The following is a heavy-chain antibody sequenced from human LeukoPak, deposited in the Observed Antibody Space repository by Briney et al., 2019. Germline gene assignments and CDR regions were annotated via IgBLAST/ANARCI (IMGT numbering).Heavy chain of an antibody. V-gene: IGHV1-2*02. Sequence: ASVKVSCKASGYTFTGYYMHWVRQAPGQGLEWMGWINPNSGGTNYAQKFQGRVAMTRDTSISTAYMELSRLRSDDTAVYYCARAELDVDWYYYYGLDVWGQGTTFTVSS. CDR3: ARAELDVDWYYYYGLDV. CDR2: INPNSGGT. CDR1: GYTFTGYY. D-gene: IGHD3/OR15-3a*01. J-gene: IGHJ6*02.